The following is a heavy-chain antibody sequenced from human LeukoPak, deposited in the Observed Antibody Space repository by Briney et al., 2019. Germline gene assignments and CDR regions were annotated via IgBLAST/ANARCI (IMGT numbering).Heavy chain of an antibody. Sequence: VKPGGSLRLSCAASGFTFSSYSMNWVRQAPGKGLEWVSSISSSSSYIYYADSVKGRFTISRDNAKNSLYLQMNSLRAEDTAVYYCARESRYGDRAEGAFDLWGQGTMVTVSS. V-gene: IGHV3-21*01. CDR1: GFTFSSYS. J-gene: IGHJ3*01. CDR3: ARESRYGDRAEGAFDL. CDR2: ISSSSSYI. D-gene: IGHD4-17*01.